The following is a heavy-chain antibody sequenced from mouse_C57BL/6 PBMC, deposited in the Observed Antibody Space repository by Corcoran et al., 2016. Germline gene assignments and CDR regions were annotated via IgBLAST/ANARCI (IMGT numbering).Heavy chain of an antibody. D-gene: IGHD2-14*01. CDR1: GDTFTTYG. CDR3: ARLGEYDGAWFAY. CDR2: INTYSGVP. Sequence: QNQLVQSGPELKKPGETVKISCKASGDTFTTYGMSWVKQAPGKGVKWMGWINTYSGVPTYADDFKGRFAFSLETSASTAYLQINNLKNEDTATYFCARLGEYDGAWFAYWGQGTLVTVSA. V-gene: IGHV9-3*01. J-gene: IGHJ3*01.